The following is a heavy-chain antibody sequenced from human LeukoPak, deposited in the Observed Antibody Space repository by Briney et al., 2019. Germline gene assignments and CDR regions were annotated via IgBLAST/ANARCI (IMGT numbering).Heavy chain of an antibody. Sequence: PGGSLRLSRAASGLTFSSYAMSWVRQAPGKGLEWVSTISGSGGTTYYADSVEGQFTISRDNSKNTVSLQMNSLRAEDTAIYYCAKSVSPGGYVGSLYFFDDWGQGTLVTVSS. D-gene: IGHD1-26*01. CDR1: GLTFSSYA. CDR2: ISGSGGTT. J-gene: IGHJ4*02. CDR3: AKSVSPGGYVGSLYFFDD. V-gene: IGHV3-23*01.